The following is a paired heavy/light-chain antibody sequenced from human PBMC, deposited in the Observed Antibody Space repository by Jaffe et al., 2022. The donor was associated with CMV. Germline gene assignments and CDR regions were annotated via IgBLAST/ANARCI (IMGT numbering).Light chain of an antibody. CDR2: MGS. CDR3: MQALPTRAVT. V-gene: IGKV2-28*01. J-gene: IGKJ4*01. CDR1: QSLLHSNGYTY. Sequence: DIVMTQSPLSLPVTPGEPASMSCRSSQSLLHSNGYTYLDWYLQKPGKSPQLLIYMGSNRASGVPDRFSGSGSGTYFTLKISRVEAEDVGVYYCMQALPTRAVTFGGGTKVVI.
Heavy chain of an antibody. V-gene: IGHV4-59*01. CDR1: GAPISNYY. Sequence: QVQLQESGPGLVKPSETLSLTCTVSGAPISNYYWSWIRQPPGKGLEWVGHIGSRGGTNYNPSLKSRVTISLDTSKNQFSLRLTSVTAADTAVYYCARFGYPRGDWSFYFMDVWGQGTTVTVSS. CDR3: ARFGYPRGDWSFYFMDV. D-gene: IGHD2-21*01. CDR2: IGSRGGT. J-gene: IGHJ6*02.